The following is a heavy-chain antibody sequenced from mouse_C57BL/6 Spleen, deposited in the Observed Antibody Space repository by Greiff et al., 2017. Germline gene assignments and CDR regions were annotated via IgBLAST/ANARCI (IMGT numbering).Heavy chain of an antibody. CDR2: IYPGSGNT. D-gene: IGHD3-3*01. V-gene: IGHV1-66*01. CDR1: GYSFTSYY. J-gene: IGHJ4*01. Sequence: LVESGPELVKPGASVKISCKASGYSFTSYYIHWVKQRPGQGLEWIGWIYPGSGNTKYNEKFKGKATLTADTSSSTAYMQLSSLTSEDSAVYYCARVRGTDYAMDYWGQGTSVTVSS. CDR3: ARVRGTDYAMDY.